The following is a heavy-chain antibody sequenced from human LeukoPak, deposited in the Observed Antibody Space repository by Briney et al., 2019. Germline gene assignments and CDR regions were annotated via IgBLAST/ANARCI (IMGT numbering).Heavy chain of an antibody. V-gene: IGHV3-7*01. CDR1: GFTFSDYW. Sequence: GGSLRLSCAVSGFTFSDYWMSWVRQPPGKGLEWVANINHDGNEKYYVDSVMGRFTISRDNAKNSLYLQMNSLSAEDTAVYFCARSPATGTTDFWGQGTLVTVSS. D-gene: IGHD1-7*01. CDR3: ARSPATGTTDF. CDR2: INHDGNEK. J-gene: IGHJ4*02.